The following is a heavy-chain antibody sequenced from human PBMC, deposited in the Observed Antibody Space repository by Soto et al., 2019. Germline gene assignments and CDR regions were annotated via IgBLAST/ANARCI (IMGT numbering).Heavy chain of an antibody. CDR2: ISGSGGST. Sequence: EVQLLESGGGLVQPGGSLRLSCAAPGFIFSSYAMTWVRQAPGKGLEWVSAISGSGGSTYYADSVEGRFTISRDNSKNMLYQQKHSLRDEDTAVYYCAKDHYGGDGDYYYYGMDVWGQGTPVTVSS. D-gene: IGHD3-16*01. V-gene: IGHV3-23*01. CDR3: AKDHYGGDGDYYYYGMDV. CDR1: GFIFSSYA. J-gene: IGHJ6*02.